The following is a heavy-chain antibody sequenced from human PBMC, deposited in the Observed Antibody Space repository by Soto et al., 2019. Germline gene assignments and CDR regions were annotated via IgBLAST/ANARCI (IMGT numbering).Heavy chain of an antibody. D-gene: IGHD5-18*01. V-gene: IGHV3-23*01. CDR3: AKIQGSNYYYGMDV. CDR1: GFTFSRYA. J-gene: IGHJ6*02. CDR2: ISGSGGST. Sequence: EVQLLESGGGLVQTGGSLRLSCAASGFTFSRYAMSWVRQAPGKGLEWVSAISGSGGSTYYADSVKGRFTISRDNSKNTLYVQMNRMRAEDTAVYDCAKIQGSNYYYGMDVWGQGTKVTVSS.